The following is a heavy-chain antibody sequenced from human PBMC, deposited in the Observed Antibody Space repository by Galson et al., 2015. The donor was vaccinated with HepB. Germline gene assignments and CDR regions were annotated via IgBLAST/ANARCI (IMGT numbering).Heavy chain of an antibody. CDR3: ASVTSIYDFSSRAYSYYYYGMDV. CDR1: GYTFTSYV. Sequence: SVKVSCKASGYTFTSYVINWVRQAPGQGLEWMGGINTNTGTPTYAQGFTGRFVFSLDTSVSTAYLQISSLKTEDTAVYYCASVTSIYDFSSRAYSYYYYGMDVWGQGTTVAVSS. CDR2: INTNTGTP. D-gene: IGHD6-19*01. J-gene: IGHJ6*02. V-gene: IGHV7-4-1*02.